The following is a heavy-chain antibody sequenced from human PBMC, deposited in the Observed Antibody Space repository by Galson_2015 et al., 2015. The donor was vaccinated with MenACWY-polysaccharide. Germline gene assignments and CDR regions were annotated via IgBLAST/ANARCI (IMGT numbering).Heavy chain of an antibody. D-gene: IGHD1-26*01. CDR2: IGTAGDT. V-gene: IGHV3-13*01. CDR1: GFTFSSYD. Sequence: SLRLSCAASGFTFSSYDMHWVRQATGKGLEWVSAIGTAGDTYYPGSVKGRFTISRENAKNSLYLQMNSLRAGDTAVYYCARVGNSVGATTLNWYFDLWGRGTLVTVSS. J-gene: IGHJ2*01. CDR3: ARVGNSVGATTLNWYFDL.